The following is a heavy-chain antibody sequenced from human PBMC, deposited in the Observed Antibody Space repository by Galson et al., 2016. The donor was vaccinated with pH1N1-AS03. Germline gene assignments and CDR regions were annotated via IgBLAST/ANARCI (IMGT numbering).Heavy chain of an antibody. D-gene: IGHD6-19*01. Sequence: CAISGDSVSSNGAAWNWIRQSPSRGLEWLGRTYYRSKWYNDYAVSVKGRITIYADTSRNQFSLQLNSVIPEDTAVYYCVRERGESSGWKTRWFDTWGQGTLVTVS. V-gene: IGHV6-1*01. J-gene: IGHJ5*02. CDR3: VRERGESSGWKTRWFDT. CDR2: TYYRSKWYN. CDR1: GDSVSSNGAA.